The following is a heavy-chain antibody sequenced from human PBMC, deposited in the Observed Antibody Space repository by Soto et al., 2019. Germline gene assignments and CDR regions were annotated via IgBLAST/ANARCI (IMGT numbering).Heavy chain of an antibody. Sequence: PSETLSLTCTVSGGSISRGDYYWSWIRQPPGKGLEWIGYIYYSGSTYYNPSLKSRVTISEATSKNQFSLNLSSVTAPDTAGDYCARKPGSRPVIDDVFDYWGQETQVTVSS. D-gene: IGHD2-21*01. CDR3: ARKPGSRPVIDDVFDY. CDR2: IYYSGST. V-gene: IGHV4-30-4*01. J-gene: IGHJ4*02. CDR1: GGSISRGDYY.